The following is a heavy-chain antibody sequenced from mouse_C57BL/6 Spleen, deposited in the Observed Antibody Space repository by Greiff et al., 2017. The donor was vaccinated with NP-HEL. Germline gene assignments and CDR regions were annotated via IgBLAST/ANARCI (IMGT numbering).Heavy chain of an antibody. V-gene: IGHV5-17*01. CDR2: ISSGSSTI. CDR1: GFTFSDYG. Sequence: DVKLVESGGGLVKPGGSLKLSCAASGFTFSDYGMHWVRQAPEKGLEWVAYISSGSSTIYYADTVKGRFTISRDNAKNTLFLQMTSLRSEDTAMYYCARTTVGYFDVWGTGTTVTVSS. CDR3: ARTTVGYFDV. D-gene: IGHD1-1*01. J-gene: IGHJ1*03.